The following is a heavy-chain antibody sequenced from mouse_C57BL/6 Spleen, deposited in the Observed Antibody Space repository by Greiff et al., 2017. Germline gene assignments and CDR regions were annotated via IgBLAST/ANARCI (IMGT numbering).Heavy chain of an antibody. Sequence: EVKLVESGGGLVKPGGSLKLSCAASGFTFSNYAMSRVRQTPEKRLEWVATISDGGSYTYYPDNVKGRFTISRDNAKNNLYLQMSHLKSEDTAMYYCARGTTDGYYAMDYWGQGTSVTVSS. V-gene: IGHV5-4*03. CDR3: ARGTTDGYYAMDY. J-gene: IGHJ4*01. CDR2: ISDGGSYT. CDR1: GFTFSNYA. D-gene: IGHD1-1*01.